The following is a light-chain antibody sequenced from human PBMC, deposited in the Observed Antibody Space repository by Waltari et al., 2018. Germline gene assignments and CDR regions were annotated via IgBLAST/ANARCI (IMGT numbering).Light chain of an antibody. J-gene: IGKJ4*01. CDR3: QQYHHWPLT. Sequence: EILLTQSPATLSVSPGERATLPCRARQSFSTNLAWYQQKPGQVPRLIIYAASTRATGVAARFSGSGSGTEFTLTISSLQSEDFAVYYCQQYHHWPLTFGGGTEVEIK. CDR1: QSFSTN. V-gene: IGKV3-15*01. CDR2: AAS.